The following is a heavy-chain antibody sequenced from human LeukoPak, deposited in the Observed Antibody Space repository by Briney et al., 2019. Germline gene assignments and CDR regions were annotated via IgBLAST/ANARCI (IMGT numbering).Heavy chain of an antibody. CDR1: GFTFSDYY. CDR3: AKTGINMVNGDY. V-gene: IGHV3-23*01. J-gene: IGHJ4*02. D-gene: IGHD5-18*01. CDR2: ISGSGGST. Sequence: PGGSLRLSCAASGFTFSDYYMSWVRQAPGKGLEWVSAISGSGGSTYYADSVKGRFTISRDNSKNTLYLQMNSLRAEDTAVYYCAKTGINMVNGDYWGQGTLVTVSS.